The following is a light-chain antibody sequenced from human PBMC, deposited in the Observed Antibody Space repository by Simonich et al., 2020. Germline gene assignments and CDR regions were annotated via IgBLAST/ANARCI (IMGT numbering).Light chain of an antibody. CDR2: WAS. CDR1: QSVLYSSNNKNY. V-gene: IGKV4-1*01. J-gene: IGKJ2*01. CDR3: QQYYSTPMYT. Sequence: DIVITQSPDSLAVSLGERATINCKSSQSVLYSSNNKNYLAWYQQKPGQPPKLLIYWASTRESGVPDRVSGSGSGTDFTLTISSLQAEDVAVYYCQQYYSTPMYTFGQGTKLEIK.